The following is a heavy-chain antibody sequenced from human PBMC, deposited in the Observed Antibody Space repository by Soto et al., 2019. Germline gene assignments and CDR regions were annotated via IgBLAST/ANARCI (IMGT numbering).Heavy chain of an antibody. Sequence: QVQLVQSGAEVKTPGASVKVSCKSSGYRFTSYGIIWVRQAPGQGLEYVDWVTPYNHNTHYAQNLQDRVTMTADTSTTTAYMELRSLRFDDTALYYCALYDSGPGTFDYWGQGTLVAVSS. CDR2: VTPYNHNT. J-gene: IGHJ4*02. CDR3: ALYDSGPGTFDY. CDR1: GYRFTSYG. V-gene: IGHV1-18*01. D-gene: IGHD3-22*01.